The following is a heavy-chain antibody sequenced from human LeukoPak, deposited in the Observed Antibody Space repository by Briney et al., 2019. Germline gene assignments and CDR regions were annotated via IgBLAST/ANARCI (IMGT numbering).Heavy chain of an antibody. CDR2: IYYSGST. D-gene: IGHD5-12*01. J-gene: IGHJ4*02. CDR3: ARDRGYGFLVY. Sequence: PSETLSLTCTVSGGSISSSSYYWGWIRQPPGKGLEWIGYIYYSGSTNYNPSLKSRVTISVDTSKNQFSLKLSSVTAADTAVYYCARDRGYGFLVYWGQGTLVTVSS. CDR1: GGSISSSSYY. V-gene: IGHV4-61*01.